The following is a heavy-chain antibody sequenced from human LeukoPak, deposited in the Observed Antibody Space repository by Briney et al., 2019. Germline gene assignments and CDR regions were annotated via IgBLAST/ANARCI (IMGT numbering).Heavy chain of an antibody. Sequence: PSETLSLTCTVSGGSISSSSHYWGWIRQPPGTGLEWIGSIYYSGSTYYNPSLKSRVTISVDTSKNQFSLKLSSVTAADTAVYYCAGLWGVMGYYYGMDVWGQGTTVTVSS. D-gene: IGHD3-16*01. CDR1: GGSISSSSHY. J-gene: IGHJ6*02. CDR3: AGLWGVMGYYYGMDV. V-gene: IGHV4-39*01. CDR2: IYYSGST.